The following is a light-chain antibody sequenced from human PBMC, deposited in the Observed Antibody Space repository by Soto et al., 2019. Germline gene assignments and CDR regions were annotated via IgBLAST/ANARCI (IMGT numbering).Light chain of an antibody. V-gene: IGKV1-39*01. CDR1: QSISSY. Sequence: DIQMTQSPSSLSASVGDRVTITCRASQSISSYLNWYQQKPGKAPTLLIYAASSWPSGVPARFSGSGSGTDFTLTISSLEPEDFAAYYCQQNCSTPYTFGQGTKLEIK. J-gene: IGKJ2*01. CDR3: QQNCSTPYT. CDR2: AAS.